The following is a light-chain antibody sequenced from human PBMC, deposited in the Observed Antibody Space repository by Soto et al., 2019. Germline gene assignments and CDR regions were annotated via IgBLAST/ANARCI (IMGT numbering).Light chain of an antibody. CDR3: QSYDYTLSGVV. CDR1: SSNIGAGYD. J-gene: IGLJ3*02. Sequence: QSVLTQPRSVSGAPGQRVTISCTGSSSNIGAGYDVHWYQHRPGTAPKLLIYGNINRPSGLPDRFSGSKSGTSASLAITGLQAEDEADYYCQSYDYTLSGVVFGGGTKLTVL. CDR2: GNI. V-gene: IGLV1-40*01.